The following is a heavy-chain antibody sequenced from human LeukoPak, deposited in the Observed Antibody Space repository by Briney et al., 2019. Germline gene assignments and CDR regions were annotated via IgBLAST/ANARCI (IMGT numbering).Heavy chain of an antibody. Sequence: GASVKVSCKASGGTFSSYAISWVRQAPGQGLEWMGGIIPIFGTANYAQKFQGRVTITTDESTSTAYMELSSLRSEDTAVYYCARDGPMVRGAPYWYFDLWGRGTLVTVSS. V-gene: IGHV1-69*05. CDR3: ARDGPMVRGAPYWYFDL. J-gene: IGHJ2*01. D-gene: IGHD3-10*01. CDR1: GGTFSSYA. CDR2: IIPIFGTA.